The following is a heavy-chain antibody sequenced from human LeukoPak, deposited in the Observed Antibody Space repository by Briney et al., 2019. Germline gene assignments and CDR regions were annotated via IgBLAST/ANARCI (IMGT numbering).Heavy chain of an antibody. V-gene: IGHV4-61*02. D-gene: IGHD3-9*01. CDR1: GFSIRTSSYY. Sequence: PSETLSLTCSVSGFSIRTSSYYWSWIRQPAGKGLEWIGRIYSSGSTNYNPSLKSRVTISLDTSKNQFSLKLSSVTAADTAVYYCARQYSDILTGYHRGELYWYFDLWGRGTLVTVSS. J-gene: IGHJ2*01. CDR3: ARQYSDILTGYHRGELYWYFDL. CDR2: IYSSGST.